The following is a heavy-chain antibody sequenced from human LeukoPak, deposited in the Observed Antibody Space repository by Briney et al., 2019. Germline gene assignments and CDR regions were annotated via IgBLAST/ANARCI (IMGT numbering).Heavy chain of an antibody. CDR2: IIPILGIA. CDR3: ARDIGYCSGGSCRTFGY. J-gene: IGHJ4*02. CDR1: GGTFSSYA. Sequence: GASVKVSCKASGGTFSSYAISWVRQAPGQGLEWMGRIIPILGIANYAQKFQGRVTITADKSTSTAYMELSSLRSEDTAVYYCARDIGYCSGGSCRTFGYWGQGTLVTVSS. V-gene: IGHV1-69*04. D-gene: IGHD2-15*01.